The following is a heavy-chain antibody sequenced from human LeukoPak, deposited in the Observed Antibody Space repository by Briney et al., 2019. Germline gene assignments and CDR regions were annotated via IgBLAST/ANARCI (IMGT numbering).Heavy chain of an antibody. Sequence: PSETLSLTCTVSGGSISSGSYYWGWIRQPPGKGLEWIGSIYYSRSIYYNPSLKSRVTISVDTSKNQFSLKLSSVTAADTAVYYCARLPTVTFFDYWGQGTLVTVSS. V-gene: IGHV4-39*01. CDR1: GGSISSGSYY. CDR2: IYYSRSI. CDR3: ARLPTVTFFDY. D-gene: IGHD4-17*01. J-gene: IGHJ4*02.